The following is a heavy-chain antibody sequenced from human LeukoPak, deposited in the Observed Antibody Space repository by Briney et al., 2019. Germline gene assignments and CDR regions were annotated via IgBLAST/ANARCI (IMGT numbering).Heavy chain of an antibody. V-gene: IGHV3-53*01. CDR1: GLTVSSNS. CDR3: AREARLGYCSSTSCYAYERYYYYYMDV. Sequence: QSGGSLRLSCAASGLTVSSNSMSWVRQAPGKGLEWVSFIYSGGSTYYADSVKGRFTISRDNSKNTLYLQMNSLRAEDTAVYYCAREARLGYCSSTSCYAYERYYYYYMDVWGKGTTVTISS. D-gene: IGHD2-2*01. CDR2: IYSGGST. J-gene: IGHJ6*03.